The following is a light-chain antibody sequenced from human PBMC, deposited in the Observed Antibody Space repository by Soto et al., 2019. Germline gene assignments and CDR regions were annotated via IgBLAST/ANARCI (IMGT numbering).Light chain of an antibody. CDR2: RNN. CDR3: AAWDDSLSALL. Sequence: QSVLTQPPSASGTPGQRVTISCSGSSSNIGSNYVYWYQQLPGTAPKLLIYRNNQRPSGVPDRFSGSKSGTSASLAISGLRSEDGADYYCAAWDDSLSALLFGGGTKLTVL. CDR1: SSNIGSNY. J-gene: IGLJ2*01. V-gene: IGLV1-47*01.